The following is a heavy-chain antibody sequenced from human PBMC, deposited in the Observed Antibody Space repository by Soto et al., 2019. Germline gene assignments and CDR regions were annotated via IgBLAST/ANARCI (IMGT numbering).Heavy chain of an antibody. D-gene: IGHD3-3*01. J-gene: IGHJ6*02. Sequence: GGSLRLSCAASGFIFNNYCMSWVRQAPGKGLEWVSAISGNGRSTYYADSVKGRFTVSRDNSKNTLFLQMNSLRAEDTAVYYCVQGENDVFWGGSYPNYYYYGLDVWGQGTAVTVSS. CDR3: VQGENDVFWGGSYPNYYYYGLDV. CDR2: ISGNGRST. CDR1: GFIFNNYC. V-gene: IGHV3-23*01.